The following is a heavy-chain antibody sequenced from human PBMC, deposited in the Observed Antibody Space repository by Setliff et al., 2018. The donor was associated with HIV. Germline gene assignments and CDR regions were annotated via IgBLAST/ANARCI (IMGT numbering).Heavy chain of an antibody. CDR1: GVSFSTDMYY. D-gene: IGHD2-15*01. J-gene: IGHJ6*02. Sequence: SVTLSLTCTVSGVSFSTDMYYWGWIRQPPGKGLEWVGSVYYNGKIFYNPSLKSRVTISLDSSKNQLSLRLKSVTAADTAVYFCARRAESTTTWFSSWYSYDMDVWGQGTTVTVSS. CDR2: VYYNGKI. CDR3: ARRAESTTTWFSSWYSYDMDV. V-gene: IGHV4-39*01.